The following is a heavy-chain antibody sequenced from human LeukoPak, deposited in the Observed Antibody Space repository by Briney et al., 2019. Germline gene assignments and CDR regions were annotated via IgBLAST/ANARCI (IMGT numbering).Heavy chain of an antibody. V-gene: IGHV4-4*07. CDR3: ARDVYYYDSSGYYLFDY. Sequence: SETLSLTCNVSGDSISSYYWTWIRQPAGKGLQWIGRIYTSGSTNYNPSLKSRVTMSVDTSKNQFSLKLSSVTAADTAVYYCARDVYYYDSSGYYLFDYWGQGTLVTVSS. CDR2: IYTSGST. J-gene: IGHJ4*02. CDR1: GDSISSYY. D-gene: IGHD3-22*01.